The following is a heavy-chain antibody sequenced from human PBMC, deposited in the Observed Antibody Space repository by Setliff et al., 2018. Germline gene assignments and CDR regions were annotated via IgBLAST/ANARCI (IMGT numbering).Heavy chain of an antibody. J-gene: IGHJ3*02. D-gene: IGHD2-2*01. CDR1: GGSFSGYY. V-gene: IGHV4-34*01. CDR2: INHSGST. Sequence: SETLSLTCAVYGGSFSGYYWSWIRQPPGKGLEWIGEINHSGSTNYNPSLKSRVTISVDTSKNQFSLKLSSVTAPDTAVYYCARDFYCSSTSCPDAFDIWGQGTMVTVSS. CDR3: ARDFYCSSTSCPDAFDI.